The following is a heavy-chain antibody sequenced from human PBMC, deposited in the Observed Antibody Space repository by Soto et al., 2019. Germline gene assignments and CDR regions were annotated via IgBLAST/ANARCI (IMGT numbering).Heavy chain of an antibody. V-gene: IGHV1-69*06. CDR1: GGTFSSYA. CDR3: ARNMDCRSTSCLTYFYYGLGG. Sequence: SVKVSCKASGGTFSSYAISWVRQAPGQGLEWMGGIIPIFGTANYAQKFQGRVTITADKSTSTAYMELSSLRSEDTAVYYCARNMDCRSTSCLTYFYYGLGGWG. J-gene: IGHJ6*02. CDR2: IIPIFGTA. D-gene: IGHD2-2*01.